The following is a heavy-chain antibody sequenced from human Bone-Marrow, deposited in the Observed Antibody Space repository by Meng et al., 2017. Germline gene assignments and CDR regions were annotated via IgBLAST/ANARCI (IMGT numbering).Heavy chain of an antibody. Sequence: QGQLRDPGPRLVEPPRPLSLTCTVSDAVLSSGGYSWILSRQHPGKGLEWIGYIYYSGSTYYNPSLKSLVTISVDTSKNQFSLKLSSGTAADTAVYYCARVGYSGSRVTSYYFDYWGQGTLVAVSS. CDR3: ARVGYSGSRVTSYYFDY. J-gene: IGHJ4*02. CDR2: IYYSGST. V-gene: IGHV4-31*01. D-gene: IGHD1-26*01. CDR1: DAVLSSGGYS.